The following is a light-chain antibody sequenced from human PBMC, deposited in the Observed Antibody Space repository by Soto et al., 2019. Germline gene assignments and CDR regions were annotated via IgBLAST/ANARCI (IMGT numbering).Light chain of an antibody. CDR3: QQYNSYPWK. J-gene: IGKJ1*01. CDR2: KAS. V-gene: IGKV1-5*03. Sequence: DIQMTQSPSTLSASVGDRVTITCRASQSISSWLAWYQQKPGKAPKLLIYKASSLESGVPSRFSGSGSGTEFTLTISSLQPDDFATYYCQQYNSYPWKFGQGTKWISN. CDR1: QSISSW.